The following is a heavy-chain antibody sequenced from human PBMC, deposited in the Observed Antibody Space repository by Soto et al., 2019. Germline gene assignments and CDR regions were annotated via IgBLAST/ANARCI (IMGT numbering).Heavy chain of an antibody. D-gene: IGHD1-1*01. Sequence: QVQLVQSGAEVKKPGSSVKVSCKASGGTFSSYAISWVRQAPGQGLEWMGGIIPIFGTANYAQKFQGRVTITADESTSPAYMGLSSLSSEDTAVYYCAIDGFLRPYNSEQYYLDYWGQGTLVTVSS. V-gene: IGHV1-69*01. CDR1: GGTFSSYA. J-gene: IGHJ4*02. CDR2: IIPIFGTA. CDR3: AIDGFLRPYNSEQYYLDY.